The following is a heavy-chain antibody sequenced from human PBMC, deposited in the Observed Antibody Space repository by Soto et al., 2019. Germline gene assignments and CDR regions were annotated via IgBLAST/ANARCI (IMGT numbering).Heavy chain of an antibody. CDR1: GFPFADFG. D-gene: IGHD6-13*01. CDR2: IRSKAYGETI. Sequence: GGSLRLSCTASGFPFADFGVSWFRQAPGKGLEWVGFIRSKAYGETIEYGASVRGRFSISREDSKSIAYLQMNSLKTEDSAVYYCARDPSSWSGPYYFDCWGQGTLVTVSS. J-gene: IGHJ4*02. V-gene: IGHV3-49*03. CDR3: ARDPSSWSGPYYFDC.